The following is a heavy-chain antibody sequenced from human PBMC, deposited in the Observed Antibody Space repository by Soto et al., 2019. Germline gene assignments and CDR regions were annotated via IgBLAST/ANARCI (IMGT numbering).Heavy chain of an antibody. Sequence: ASVKVSCKTSGFTFSSYAFSWVRQAPGQGLEWMGGIIPFFGTPNYAQKFQGRVNITADRSTSTAYMELSSLRSEDTAVYYCARDKGAYYSHLVSWGQGTLVTVSS. CDR2: IIPFFGTP. CDR3: ARDKGAYYSHLVS. D-gene: IGHD3-22*01. CDR1: GFTFSSYA. V-gene: IGHV1-69*06. J-gene: IGHJ4*02.